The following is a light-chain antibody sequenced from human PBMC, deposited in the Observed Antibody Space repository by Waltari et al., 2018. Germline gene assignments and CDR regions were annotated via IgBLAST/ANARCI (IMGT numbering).Light chain of an antibody. V-gene: IGLV1-44*01. CDR1: SSNIGGNT. Sequence: QSVLTQPPSASGTPGQRVTIPCSGSSSNIGGNTVNWYQYLPGTAPKLLIYENSQRPSGVPDRFSGSKSGTSASLAISGLQSDDEADYYCATWDASLNGRVFGGGTKLTVL. CDR2: ENS. CDR3: ATWDASLNGRV. J-gene: IGLJ3*02.